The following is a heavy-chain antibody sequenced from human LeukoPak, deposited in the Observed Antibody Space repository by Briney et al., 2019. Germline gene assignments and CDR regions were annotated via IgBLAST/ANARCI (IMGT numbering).Heavy chain of an antibody. V-gene: IGHV3-30*02. CDR3: AKEVTMVRGVTNFDY. Sequence: GGSLRLSCAASGFTFSNSGMHWVRQAPGKGLEWVAFIQYDGSDKFYADSVKGRFTISRDNSKNTLYLQMNSLRAEDTAVYYCAKEVTMVRGVTNFDYWGQGTLVTVSS. J-gene: IGHJ4*02. D-gene: IGHD3-10*01. CDR2: IQYDGSDK. CDR1: GFTFSNSG.